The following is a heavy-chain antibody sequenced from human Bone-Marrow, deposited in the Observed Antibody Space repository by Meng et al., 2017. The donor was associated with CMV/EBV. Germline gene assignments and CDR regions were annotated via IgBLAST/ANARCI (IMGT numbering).Heavy chain of an antibody. CDR1: GFTFSNHG. CDR2: IRYDGSNK. CDR3: ARGFGVVTPGNY. J-gene: IGHJ4*02. D-gene: IGHD3-3*01. V-gene: IGHV3-30*02. Sequence: GGSLRLSCAASGFTFSNHGMHWVRQAPGKGLEWVAFIRYDGSNKYYADSVKGRFTISRDNSKNTLYLQMNSLRAEDTAVYYCARGFGVVTPGNYWGQGTLVTVSS.